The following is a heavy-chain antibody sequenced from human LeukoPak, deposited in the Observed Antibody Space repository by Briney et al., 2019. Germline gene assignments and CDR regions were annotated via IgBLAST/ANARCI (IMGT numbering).Heavy chain of an antibody. Sequence: GGSLGLSCAASGFTVSSNYMSWVRQAPGKGLEWVSVIYSGGSTYYADSVKGRFTISRDNSKNTLYLQMNSLRAEDTAVYYCARALTVDTAMVGLDYWGQGTLVTVSS. J-gene: IGHJ4*02. D-gene: IGHD5-18*01. CDR3: ARALTVDTAMVGLDY. CDR2: IYSGGST. V-gene: IGHV3-53*01. CDR1: GFTVSSNY.